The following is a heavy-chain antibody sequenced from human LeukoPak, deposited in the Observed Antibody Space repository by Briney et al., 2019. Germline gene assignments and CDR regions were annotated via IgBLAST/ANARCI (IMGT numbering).Heavy chain of an antibody. CDR3: ARDGSTATGRKPYFDY. J-gene: IGHJ4*02. Sequence: PGGSLRLSCAAPGFTFSSYGMHWVRQAPGKGLEWVAVIWYDGSNKYYADSVKGRFTISRDNSKNTLYLQMNSLRAEDTAVYYCARDGSTATGRKPYFDYWGQGTLVTVSS. CDR2: IWYDGSNK. CDR1: GFTFSSYG. V-gene: IGHV3-33*01. D-gene: IGHD2-21*02.